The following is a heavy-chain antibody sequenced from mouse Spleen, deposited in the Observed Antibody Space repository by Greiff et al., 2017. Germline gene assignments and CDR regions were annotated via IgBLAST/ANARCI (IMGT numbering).Heavy chain of an antibody. CDR1: GYTFTSYW. J-gene: IGHJ4*01. Sequence: EVQLQQSGTVLARPGASVKMSCKTSGYTFTSYWMHWVKQRPGQGLEWIGAVYPGNSDTSYNQKFKGKAKLTAVTSASTAYMELSSLTNEDSAVYYCTRGHYYGPYYAMDYWGQGTSVTVSS. CDR2: VYPGNSDT. D-gene: IGHD1-2*01. CDR3: TRGHYYGPYYAMDY. V-gene: IGHV1-5*01.